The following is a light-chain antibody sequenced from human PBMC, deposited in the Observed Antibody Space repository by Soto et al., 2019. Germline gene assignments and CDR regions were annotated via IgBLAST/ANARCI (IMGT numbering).Light chain of an antibody. CDR3: VLYVRRGIWV. V-gene: IGLV8-61*01. J-gene: IGLJ3*02. CDR2: RTN. Sequence: QTVVTQEPSFSVSPGGTVTLTCDLSSGSVSTSYYPSWYQRTPGQAPRTLIYRTNIRSSGVPDRFSGSILGSKAALTITGAQADDEGDYYCVLYVRRGIWVFGRGTKLTVL. CDR1: SGSVSTSYY.